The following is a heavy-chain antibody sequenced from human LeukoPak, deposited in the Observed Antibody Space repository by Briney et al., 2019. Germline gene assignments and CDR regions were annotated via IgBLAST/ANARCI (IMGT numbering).Heavy chain of an antibody. D-gene: IGHD2-2*01. Sequence: GGSLRLSCAASGFTFSSYSMNWVRQAPGKGLEWVSSISSSSSYIYYADSVKGRFTISRDNAKNSLYLQMNSLRAEATAVYYCARSVSCSSTSCYEAWYYYGMDVWGQGTTVTVSS. V-gene: IGHV3-21*01. CDR2: ISSSSSYI. CDR3: ARSVSCSSTSCYEAWYYYGMDV. J-gene: IGHJ6*02. CDR1: GFTFSSYS.